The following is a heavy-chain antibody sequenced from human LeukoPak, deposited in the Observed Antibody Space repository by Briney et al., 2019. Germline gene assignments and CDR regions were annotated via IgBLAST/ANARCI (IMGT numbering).Heavy chain of an antibody. J-gene: IGHJ5*01. V-gene: IGHV4-59*03. CDR2: IHYSGSS. CDR1: GDSTSNFY. CDR3: ALAPNSNWFDF. Sequence: SGTLSLTCTVSGDSTSNFYWNWIRQSPGKGLEWIGNIHYSGSSVYNPSLKSRGTISIDTSRRQFFLKLNSVTAADTAVYFCALAPNSNWFDFWGPGTLVTVSS. D-gene: IGHD2-8*01.